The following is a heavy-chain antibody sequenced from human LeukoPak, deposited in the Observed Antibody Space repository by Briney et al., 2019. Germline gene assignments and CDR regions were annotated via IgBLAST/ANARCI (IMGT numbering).Heavy chain of an antibody. CDR1: GFTFSSYW. V-gene: IGHV3-74*01. D-gene: IGHD3-3*01. CDR3: ARVKYYDFWSGPQNNWFDP. CDR2: INTDGSST. Sequence: GGSLRLSCAASGFTFSSYWMHWVRQAPGKGLVWVSRINTDGSSTSYADSVKGRFTISRDNAKNTLYLQMNSLRAEDTAVYYCARVKYYDFWSGPQNNWFDPWGQGTLVTVSS. J-gene: IGHJ5*02.